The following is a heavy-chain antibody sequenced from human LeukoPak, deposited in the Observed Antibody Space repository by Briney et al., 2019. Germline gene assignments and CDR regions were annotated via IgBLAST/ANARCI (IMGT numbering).Heavy chain of an antibody. CDR2: ISAYNGNT. Sequence: ASVKVSCKASGGTFSSYAISWVRQAPGQGLEWMGWISAYNGNTNYAQKLQGRVTMTTDTSTSTAYMELRSLRSDDTAVYYCAREVRIAVAGAYFDYWGQGTLVTVSS. V-gene: IGHV1-18*01. CDR1: GGTFSSYA. CDR3: AREVRIAVAGAYFDY. J-gene: IGHJ4*02. D-gene: IGHD6-19*01.